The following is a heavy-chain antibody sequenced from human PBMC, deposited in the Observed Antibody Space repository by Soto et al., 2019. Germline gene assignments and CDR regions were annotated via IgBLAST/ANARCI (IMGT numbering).Heavy chain of an antibody. CDR2: INHSGST. CDR3: ASAPFDYCSGGSCYSEGFDY. V-gene: IGHV4-34*01. CDR1: GGSFSGYY. J-gene: IGHJ4*02. Sequence: QVQLQQWGAGLLKPSETLSLTCAVYGGSFSGYYWSWIRQPPGKGLEWIGEINHSGSTNYNPSLKSRVTRSVDTSKNQFSLKLSSVTAADTAVYYCASAPFDYCSGGSCYSEGFDYWGQGTLVTVSS. D-gene: IGHD2-15*01.